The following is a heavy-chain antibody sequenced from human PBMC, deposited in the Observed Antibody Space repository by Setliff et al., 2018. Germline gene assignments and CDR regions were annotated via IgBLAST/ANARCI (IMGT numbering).Heavy chain of an antibody. D-gene: IGHD6-19*01. V-gene: IGHV5-51*01. CDR3: ARRTGFAVAGFDY. Sequence: GESLKISCQGSGYTFARHWIAWVRQVPGKGLEWMAIIXPGXSETRYXPXXQGQVTISADKSINTAYLQWSSLKASDTAIYFCARRTGFAVAGFDYWGRGTLVTVSS. CDR2: IXPGXSET. J-gene: IGHJ4*01. CDR1: GYTFARHW.